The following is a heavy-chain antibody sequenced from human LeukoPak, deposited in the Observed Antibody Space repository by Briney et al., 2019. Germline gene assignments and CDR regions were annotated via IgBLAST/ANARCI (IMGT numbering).Heavy chain of an antibody. Sequence: SETLSLTCTVSGGSISSSSYYWGWIRQPPGKGLEWIGSIYYSGSTYYNPSLKSRVTISVDTSKNHLSLSLRSVTAADTGDYYCARVHVSRWWFYGMDVWGQGTTVTVSS. CDR1: GGSISSSSYY. D-gene: IGHD6-13*01. CDR3: ARVHVSRWWFYGMDV. V-gene: IGHV4-39*02. CDR2: IYYSGST. J-gene: IGHJ6*02.